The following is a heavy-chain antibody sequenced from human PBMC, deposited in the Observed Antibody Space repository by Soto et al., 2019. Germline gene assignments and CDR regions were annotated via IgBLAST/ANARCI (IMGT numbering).Heavy chain of an antibody. J-gene: IGHJ4*02. D-gene: IGHD3-16*01. Sequence: QITLKESGPALVKPTQTLTLTCTFSGFSLSTSGVGVGWIRQPPGEALEWLALIYWDDYKHFSPSLESRLTNPKDTSKNQGVLTITNMDPVDTATYYCVHKGGGDRILDYWGQGTLVTVSS. CDR1: GFSLSTSGVG. V-gene: IGHV2-5*02. CDR2: IYWDDYK. CDR3: VHKGGGDRILDY.